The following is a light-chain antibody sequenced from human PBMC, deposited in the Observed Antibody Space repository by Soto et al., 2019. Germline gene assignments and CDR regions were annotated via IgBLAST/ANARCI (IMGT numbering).Light chain of an antibody. CDR1: QSISSSY. V-gene: IGKV3-20*01. J-gene: IGKJ2*01. CDR2: AAS. CDR3: QQYGSSSYT. Sequence: EIVLTQSPGTLSLSPGERATLSCRASQSISSSYLAWYQQKPGQAPRLLIYAASSRATGIPDRFSGSGSGTDFTLTISRLEPDDFAVYYCQQYGSSSYTLGQGTQLEIK.